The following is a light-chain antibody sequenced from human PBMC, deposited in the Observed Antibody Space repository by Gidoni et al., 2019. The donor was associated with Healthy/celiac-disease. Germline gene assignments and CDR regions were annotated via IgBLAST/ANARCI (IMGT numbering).Light chain of an antibody. J-gene: IGKJ4*01. Sequence: DIQMTQSPSSLSASVGERVTITCRASQSISSYLNWYQQKPGTAPKLLIYAASSLQSGVPSRFSGSGSGTDFTLTISSLQPEDFATYYCQQSYSTPVLTFGGRTKVEIK. V-gene: IGKV1-39*01. CDR3: QQSYSTPVLT. CDR2: AAS. CDR1: QSISSY.